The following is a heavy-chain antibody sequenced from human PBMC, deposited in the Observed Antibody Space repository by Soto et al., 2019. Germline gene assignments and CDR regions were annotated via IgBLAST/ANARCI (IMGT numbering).Heavy chain of an antibody. J-gene: IGHJ4*02. V-gene: IGHV3-21*01. D-gene: IGHD4-17*01. CDR1: GFALSTHS. Sequence: EVQLVESGGGLVKPGGSLRLSCAASGFALSTHSMHWVRQAPGKGLEWVSSISTGSSIIHYADSVKGRFIISRDNPRSSLYLQMNSLRVEDTALYFCVRAVYTLTTPYDFDFWGQGTLVTVSS. CDR2: ISTGSSII. CDR3: VRAVYTLTTPYDFDF.